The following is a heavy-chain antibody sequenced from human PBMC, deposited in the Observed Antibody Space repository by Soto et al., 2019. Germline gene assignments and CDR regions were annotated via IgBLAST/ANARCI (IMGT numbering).Heavy chain of an antibody. J-gene: IGHJ1*01. CDR2: IRPDNGNR. CDR1: GYTFSTRG. D-gene: IGHD3-16*01. V-gene: IGHV1-18*01. CDR3: ARVRESNRCYD. Sequence: QDQVLQSGPEVKRPGASVTVSCKTSGYTFSTRGISWVRQAPGQGLEWVGWIRPDNGNRNSAQRLQGRVTLTTDTSASTAYVELLSLTADNSALYYCARVRESNRCYDWCQGTLVNVS.